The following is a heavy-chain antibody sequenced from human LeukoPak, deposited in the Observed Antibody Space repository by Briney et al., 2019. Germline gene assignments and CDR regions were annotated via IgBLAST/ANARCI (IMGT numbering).Heavy chain of an antibody. CDR3: ATHKEGSYFES. CDR2: IYSFGGA. V-gene: IGHV4-39*05. Sequence: NPTPTPSPTWSLLGASITSQPSYSGWIRQSPTTGLEMIVTIYSFGGAYYRPSLLSRASLSIDTSKNQISLNLTSVTATDTAVYYCATHKEGSYFESWGQGTLVTVSS. CDR1: GASITSQPSY. J-gene: IGHJ4*02. D-gene: IGHD3-10*01.